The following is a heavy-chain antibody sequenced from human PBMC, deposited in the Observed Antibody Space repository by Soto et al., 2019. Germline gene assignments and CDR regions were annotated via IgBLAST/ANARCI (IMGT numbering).Heavy chain of an antibody. Sequence: GGSLRLSCAAYGFTLSSYAMSWVRQAPGKGLEWVSTFSGTGGYTYYADSVKGRFTISRDDSKNTLFLHMNSLRAADTAVYYRARGQRALITYGPFDPWGQGTLVTVSS. J-gene: IGHJ5*02. CDR1: GFTLSSYA. D-gene: IGHD4-17*01. CDR2: FSGTGGYT. CDR3: ARGQRALITYGPFDP. V-gene: IGHV3-23*01.